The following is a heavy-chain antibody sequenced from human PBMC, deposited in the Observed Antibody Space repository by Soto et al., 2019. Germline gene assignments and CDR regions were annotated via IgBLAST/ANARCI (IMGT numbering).Heavy chain of an antibody. D-gene: IGHD2-2*01. CDR1: GFTFSSYG. CDR2: IWYDGSNK. V-gene: IGHV3-33*08. Sequence: PGGSLRLSCAASGFTFSSYGMHWVRQAPGKGLEWVAVIWYDGSNKYYADSVKGRFTISRDNSKNTLYLQMNSLRAEDTAVYYCAREGGYCISTSCPYGMDVWGQGTTVTVSS. CDR3: AREGGYCISTSCPYGMDV. J-gene: IGHJ6*02.